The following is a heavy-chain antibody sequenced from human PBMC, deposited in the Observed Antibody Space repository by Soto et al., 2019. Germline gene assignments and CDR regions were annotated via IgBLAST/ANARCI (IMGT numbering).Heavy chain of an antibody. CDR3: ARVPRGEWLPYYFDY. D-gene: IGHD3-3*01. CDR2: IYYSGST. J-gene: IGHJ4*02. V-gene: IGHV4-59*06. CDR1: GGSISSYY. Sequence: SETLSLTCTVSGGSISSYYWSWIRQHPGKGLEWIGYIYYSGSTYYNPSLKSRVTISVDTSKNQFSLKLSSVTAADTAVYYCARVPRGEWLPYYFDYWGQGTLVTVSS.